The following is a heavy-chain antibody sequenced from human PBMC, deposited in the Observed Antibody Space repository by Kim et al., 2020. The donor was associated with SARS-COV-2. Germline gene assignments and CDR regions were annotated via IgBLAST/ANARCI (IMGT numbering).Heavy chain of an antibody. J-gene: IGHJ5*02. D-gene: IGHD3-10*01. CDR1: GYKFTSFW. CDR2: ISPGDSDI. CDR3: ARMLFYGSGSYLGWFDP. Sequence: GASLKISCKTSGYKFTSFWIGWVRQMPGKGLEWMGVISPGDSDIRYNPSFQGQVTISADKSISTAYLQWSSLRASDTAIYYCARMLFYGSGSYLGWFDPWGQGTLVTVSP. V-gene: IGHV5-51*01.